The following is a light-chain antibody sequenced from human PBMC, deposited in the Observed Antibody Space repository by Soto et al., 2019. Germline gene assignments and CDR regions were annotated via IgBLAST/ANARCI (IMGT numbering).Light chain of an antibody. V-gene: IGLV4-60*02. J-gene: IGLJ3*02. CDR3: ETWARKTRV. Sequence: QDVVTQSSSASASLGSSVKLTCTLSSGHSSYIIAWHQQQPGKAPRYLMKLEGSGSYNKGSGGPDRFSGSSSGADRYLTTSSLHFVDQADYYCETWARKTRVFGEGTKLTVL. CDR2: LEGSGSY. CDR1: SGHSSYI.